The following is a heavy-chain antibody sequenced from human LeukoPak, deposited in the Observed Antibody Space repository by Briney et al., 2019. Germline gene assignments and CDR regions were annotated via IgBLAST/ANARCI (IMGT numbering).Heavy chain of an antibody. D-gene: IGHD3-22*01. V-gene: IGHV4-4*08. J-gene: IGHJ2*01. Sequence: SETLSLTCSVSGGSMFSYYWNWLRQSPGKGLEWIGYIYSNGITNYSPSLRRRGTISFATSRNQFSLILTSVSAADTAFYYCARSAYYDSSGYHPTSGYFDLWGRGTLVTVSS. CDR3: ARSAYYDSSGYHPTSGYFDL. CDR1: GGSMFSYY. CDR2: IYSNGIT.